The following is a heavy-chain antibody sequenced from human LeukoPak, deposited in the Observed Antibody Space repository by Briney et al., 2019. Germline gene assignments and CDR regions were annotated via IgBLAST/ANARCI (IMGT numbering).Heavy chain of an antibody. CDR3: ASIESDYYDSSGYDAFDI. J-gene: IGHJ3*02. D-gene: IGHD3-22*01. V-gene: IGHV4-59*01. Sequence: SETLSLTCPVSGGSISSYYWSWIRQPPGKGLEWIGYIYYSGSTNYNPSLKSRVTISVDTSKNQFSLKLSSVTAADTAVYYCASIESDYYDSSGYDAFDIWGQGTMVTVSS. CDR1: GGSISSYY. CDR2: IYYSGST.